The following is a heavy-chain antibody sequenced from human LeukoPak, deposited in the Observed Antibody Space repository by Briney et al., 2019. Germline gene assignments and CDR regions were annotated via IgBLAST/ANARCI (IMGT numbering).Heavy chain of an antibody. J-gene: IGHJ4*02. D-gene: IGHD3-22*01. CDR2: ISSEGSTT. CDR3: ARRKQYYDSSGYYYYFDY. CDR1: GFTLSSYW. Sequence: PGGSLRLSCAASGFTLSSYWMHWARQAPGKGLVWVSFISSEGSTTTYADSVEGRFSISRDNAKNTLYLQMNSLRAEDTAVYYCARRKQYYDSSGYYYYFDYWGQGTLVTVSS. V-gene: IGHV3-74*01.